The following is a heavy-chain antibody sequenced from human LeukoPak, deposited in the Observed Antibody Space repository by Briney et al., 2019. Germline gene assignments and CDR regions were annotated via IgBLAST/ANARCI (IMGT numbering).Heavy chain of an antibody. CDR3: ARVPPLRYSPYGMDV. CDR2: ISSSSSTI. Sequence: PGGTLRLSCAASGFTFSSYSMNWVRQAPGKGLEWVSYISSSSSTIYYADPVKGRFTISRDNANNSLHLQMNSLRDEDTSVYYCARVPPLRYSPYGMDVWGQGTTVTVSS. D-gene: IGHD2-21*01. J-gene: IGHJ6*02. V-gene: IGHV3-48*02. CDR1: GFTFSSYS.